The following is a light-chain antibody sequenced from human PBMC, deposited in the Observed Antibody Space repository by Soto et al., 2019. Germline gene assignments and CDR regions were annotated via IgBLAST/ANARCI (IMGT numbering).Light chain of an antibody. CDR3: QQYNSYSPT. Sequence: ELVMTQTPATLSVSPGERATLSCRASQSFSSNVAWYQQKPGQAPRLLLYGTSTRVSGIPARFSGSGSGTEYTLSLSGLLPRGSANYYFQQYNSYSPTFGQGTKVEVK. CDR2: GTS. J-gene: IGKJ1*01. CDR1: QSFSSN. V-gene: IGKV3-15*01.